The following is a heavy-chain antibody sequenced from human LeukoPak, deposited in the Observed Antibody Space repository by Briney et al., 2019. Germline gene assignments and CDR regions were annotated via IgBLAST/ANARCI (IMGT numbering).Heavy chain of an antibody. CDR1: GFTFSSYG. CDR2: IRYDGSNK. V-gene: IGHV3-30*02. CDR3: AKLAAYDSSGYYYPYYFDY. Sequence: GGSLRLSCAASGFTFSSYGMHGVRQAPGKGREGVAFIRYDGSNKYYADSVKGRFTISRDNYKNTLYLQMHSLRAKDTAVYYCAKLAAYDSSGYYYPYYFDYWGQGTLVTVSS. J-gene: IGHJ4*02. D-gene: IGHD3-22*01.